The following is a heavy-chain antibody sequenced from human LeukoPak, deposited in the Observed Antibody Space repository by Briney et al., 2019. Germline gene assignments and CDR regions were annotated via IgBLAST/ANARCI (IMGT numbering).Heavy chain of an antibody. D-gene: IGHD6-6*01. CDR1: GVSFSGYY. J-gene: IGHJ6*03. V-gene: IGHV4-34*01. Sequence: SETLSLICAVYGVSFSGYYWSWIRQPPGKGLEWVGEINHSGSTNYNPSLKSRVTISVDTSKNQFSLKLSSVTAADTAVYRCPCCISSSGYYYYLDVLVEGSTVAVCS. CDR3: PCCISSSGYYYYLDV. CDR2: INHSGST.